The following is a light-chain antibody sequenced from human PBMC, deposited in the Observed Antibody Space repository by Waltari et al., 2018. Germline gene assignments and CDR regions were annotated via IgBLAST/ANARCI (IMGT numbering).Light chain of an antibody. Sequence: EIVLTQSPGTLSLSLGERATLSCRASQTVNGYLAWYQQKAGQAPRLLIYGASSRAAGIPDRFSGSGSGTDFTLTISRLEPEDFAMYYCQHYVSSPETFGLGTRVEI. CDR3: QHYVSSPET. CDR2: GAS. CDR1: QTVNGY. V-gene: IGKV3-20*01. J-gene: IGKJ1*01.